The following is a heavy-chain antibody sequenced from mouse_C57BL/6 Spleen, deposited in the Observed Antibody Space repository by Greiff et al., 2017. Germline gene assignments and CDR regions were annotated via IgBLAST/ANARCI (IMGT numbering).Heavy chain of an antibody. J-gene: IGHJ2*01. V-gene: IGHV1-64*01. CDR1: GYTFTSYW. CDR2: IHPNSGST. Sequence: VKLQQPGAELVKPGASVKLSCKASGYTFTSYWMHWVKQRPGQGLEWIGMIHPNSGSTNYNEKFKSKATLTVDKSSSTAYMQLSSLTSEDSAVYYCARGYDGYYVGYWGQGTTLTVSS. D-gene: IGHD2-3*01. CDR3: ARGYDGYYVGY.